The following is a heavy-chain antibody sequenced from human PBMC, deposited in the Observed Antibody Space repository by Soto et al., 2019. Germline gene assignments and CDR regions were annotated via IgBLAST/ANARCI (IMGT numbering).Heavy chain of an antibody. CDR3: ARHVLGYCSGGSGYSVYYGMDV. J-gene: IGHJ6*02. Sequence: GESLKISCKGSGYSLTSYWIGWVRQMPGKGLEWMGIIYPGDSDTRYSPSFQGQVTISAGKSISTAYLQWSSLKASDTAMYYCARHVLGYCSGGSGYSVYYGMDVCGQGTTVTVSS. CDR1: GYSLTSYW. D-gene: IGHD2-15*01. CDR2: IYPGDSDT. V-gene: IGHV5-51*01.